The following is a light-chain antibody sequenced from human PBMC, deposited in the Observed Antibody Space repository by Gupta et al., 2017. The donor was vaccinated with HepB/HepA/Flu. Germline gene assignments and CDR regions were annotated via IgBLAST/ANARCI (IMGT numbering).Light chain of an antibody. CDR1: QSVLYSSNNKNY. CDR2: WAS. Sequence: DIVMTQSPDSLAVPLGERATINCKSSQSVLYSSNNKNYLAWYQQKPGQPPKLLIYWASTRESGVTDRFSGSGSGTDFTLTISSLQAEDVAVYYCRQYYSTPRTFGQGTKVEIK. V-gene: IGKV4-1*01. J-gene: IGKJ1*01. CDR3: RQYYSTPRT.